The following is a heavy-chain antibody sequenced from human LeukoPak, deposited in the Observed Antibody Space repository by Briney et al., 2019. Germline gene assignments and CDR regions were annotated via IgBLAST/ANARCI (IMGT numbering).Heavy chain of an antibody. CDR3: ARDTMVRGVISALDP. CDR1: GGSISSYY. V-gene: IGHV4-59*12. D-gene: IGHD3-10*01. CDR2: IYYSGST. Sequence: PSETLSLTCTVSGGSISSYYWSWIRQPPGKGLEWIGYIYYSGSTYYNPSLKSRVTISVDTSKNQFSLKLSSVTAADTAVYYCARDTMVRGVISALDPWDQGTLVTVSS. J-gene: IGHJ5*02.